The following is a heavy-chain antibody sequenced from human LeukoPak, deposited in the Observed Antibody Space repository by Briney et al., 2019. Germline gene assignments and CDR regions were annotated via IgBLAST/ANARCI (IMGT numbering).Heavy chain of an antibody. D-gene: IGHD1-1*01. CDR3: ARKGNGALDI. J-gene: IGHJ3*02. V-gene: IGHV3-23*01. CDR1: GFMFSNYA. CDR2: ISDIGAST. Sequence: GGSLRLSCAPSGFMFSNYAMSWVRQAPGKGLEWVSDISDIGASTNYVGSVKGRFTISRDNSKNMLYMQMNSLKAEDTALYYCARKGNGALDIWGQGTMVTVSS.